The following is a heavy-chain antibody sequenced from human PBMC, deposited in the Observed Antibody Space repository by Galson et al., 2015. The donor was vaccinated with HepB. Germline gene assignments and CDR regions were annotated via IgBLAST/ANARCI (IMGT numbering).Heavy chain of an antibody. CDR2: ISAYNGNT. J-gene: IGHJ3*02. D-gene: IGHD3-22*01. CDR3: ARVGYYYDSSGYYDVIPDAFDI. Sequence: KVSCKASGYTFTSYGISWVRQAPGQGLEWMGWISAYNGNTNYAQKLQGRVTMTTDTSTSTAYMELRSLRSDDTAVYYCARVGYYYDSSGYYDVIPDAFDIWGQGTMVTVSS. CDR1: GYTFTSYG. V-gene: IGHV1-18*01.